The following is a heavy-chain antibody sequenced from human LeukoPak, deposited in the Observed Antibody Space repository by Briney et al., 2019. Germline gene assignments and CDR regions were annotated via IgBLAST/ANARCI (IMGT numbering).Heavy chain of an antibody. J-gene: IGHJ4*02. D-gene: IGHD1-26*01. V-gene: IGHV4-34*01. CDR2: INHSGRT. CDR3: ARAFPYSGSYYNY. Sequence: SETLSPTCAVYGGTFSGYYWSWIRQPPGKGVEGIGEINHSGRTNYKPSLKSGGTISVDTSKNQFSLKLSSVTAADTAVYYCARAFPYSGSYYNYWGQGTLVTVSS. CDR1: GGTFSGYY.